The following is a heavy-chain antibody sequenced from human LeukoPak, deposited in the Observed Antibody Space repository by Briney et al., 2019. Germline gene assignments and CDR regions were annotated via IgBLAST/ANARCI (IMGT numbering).Heavy chain of an antibody. CDR1: GYTFSSYS. D-gene: IGHD3-22*01. CDR3: VRLRRNSDTSGFYYYYDF. Sequence: PGGSLRLSCLASGYTFSSYSINWVRPAPGKGLEWVSSISVRSNYIYYADSVRGRFRISRDDARDSLYLQMNSLRAEDTAVYYCVRLRRNSDTSGFYYYYDFWGQGTLVTVSS. CDR2: ISVRSNYI. J-gene: IGHJ4*02. V-gene: IGHV3-21*01.